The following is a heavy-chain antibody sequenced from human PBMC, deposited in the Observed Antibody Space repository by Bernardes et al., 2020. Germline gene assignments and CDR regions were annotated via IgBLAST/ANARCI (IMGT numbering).Heavy chain of an antibody. CDR1: GYTFTSYY. V-gene: IGHV1-46*01. J-gene: IGHJ3*02. CDR3: ARVPPPVAGWYAFDI. CDR2: INPSGGST. Sequence: ASVKVSCKASGYTFTSYYMHWVRQAPGQGLEWMGIINPSGGSTSYAQKFQGRVTMTRDTSTSTVYMELSSLRSEDTAVYYCARVPPPVAGWYAFDIWGQGTMVTVSS. D-gene: IGHD6-19*01.